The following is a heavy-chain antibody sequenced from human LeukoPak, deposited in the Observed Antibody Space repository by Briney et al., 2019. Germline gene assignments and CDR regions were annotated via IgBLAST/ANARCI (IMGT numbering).Heavy chain of an antibody. V-gene: IGHV4-59*01. CDR2: ISYSGST. D-gene: IGHD5-18*01. J-gene: IGHJ5*02. CDR3: ARGGQLNWFDP. Sequence: SETLSLTCTVSGDSISSSYWSWIRQPPGKGLEWIGYISYSGSTSSNPSLMSRVTISVDTSKNQFSLRLTSVTAADTAMFYCARGGQLNWFDPWGQGTLVTVSS. CDR1: GDSISSSY.